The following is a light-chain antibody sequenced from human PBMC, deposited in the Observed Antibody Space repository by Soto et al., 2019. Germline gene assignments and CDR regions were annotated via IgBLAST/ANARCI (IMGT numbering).Light chain of an antibody. CDR2: EVT. Sequence: QSALTQPPSASGSRGQSVTISCTGTSSDVGGYDFVSWYQQHPGKAPKLLIYEVTKRPSGVPDRFSGSKSGNTASLTVSGXXXEXEADYYCSSHAGSNNLLFGGGTKLTVL. CDR3: SSHAGSNNLL. CDR1: SSDVGGYDF. V-gene: IGLV2-8*01. J-gene: IGLJ2*01.